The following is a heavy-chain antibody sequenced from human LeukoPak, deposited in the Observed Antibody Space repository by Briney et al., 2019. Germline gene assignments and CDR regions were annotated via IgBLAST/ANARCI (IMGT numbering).Heavy chain of an antibody. D-gene: IGHD3-22*01. CDR1: GFTFSSYS. Sequence: GGSLRLSCAASGFTFSSYSMNWVRQAPGKGLEWVSSISSSSYIYYADSVKGRFTISRDNAKNSLYLQMNSLRAEDTAVYYCARGGYDSSGYYHHFFYYYYMDVWGKGTTVTVSS. V-gene: IGHV3-21*01. CDR2: ISSSSYI. CDR3: ARGGYDSSGYYHHFFYYYYMDV. J-gene: IGHJ6*03.